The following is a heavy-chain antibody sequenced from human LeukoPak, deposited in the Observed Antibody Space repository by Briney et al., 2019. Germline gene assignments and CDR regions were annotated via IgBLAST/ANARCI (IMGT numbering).Heavy chain of an antibody. J-gene: IGHJ4*02. D-gene: IGHD6-13*01. CDR3: ARDQLAYSSSWYKSYSSGWYKGNKDY. CDR1: GFTFSSYW. CDR2: IKQDGSEK. Sequence: PGGSLRLSCAASGFTFSSYWMSWVRQAPGKGLEWVANIKQDGSEKYYVDSVKGRFTISRDNAKNSLYLQMNSLRAEDTAVYYCARDQLAYSSSWYKSYSSGWYKGNKDYWGQGTLVTVSS. V-gene: IGHV3-7*01.